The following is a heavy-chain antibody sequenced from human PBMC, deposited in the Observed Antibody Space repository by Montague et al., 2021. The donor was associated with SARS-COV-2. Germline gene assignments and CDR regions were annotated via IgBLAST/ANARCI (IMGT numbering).Heavy chain of an antibody. CDR3: ARGKDYYDSSGYYLPLNGMDV. V-gene: IGHV3-53*04. CDR2: IYSGGST. J-gene: IGHJ6*02. Sequence: SLRLSCAASGFTVSSNYMSWVRQAPGKGLEWVSVIYSGGSTYYADSVKGRFTISRHNSKNTLYLQMNSLRAEDTAAYYCARGKDYYDSSGYYLPLNGMDVWGQGTTVTVSS. CDR1: GFTVSSNY. D-gene: IGHD3-22*01.